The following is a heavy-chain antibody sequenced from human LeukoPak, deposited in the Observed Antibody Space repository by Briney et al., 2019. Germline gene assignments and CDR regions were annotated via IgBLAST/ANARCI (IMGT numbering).Heavy chain of an antibody. D-gene: IGHD2-15*01. CDR1: GGSTSSSTYY. CDR2: IYDSGST. V-gene: IGHV4-39*01. CDR3: ARVILGYCSGGSCPTMHFDY. J-gene: IGHJ4*02. Sequence: SETLSLTCTVSGGSTSSSTYYWDWIRQPPGKGLEWIGNIYDSGSTHYNPSLESRVTISVDTSKNQFSLKLSSVTAADTAVYYCARVILGYCSGGSCPTMHFDYWGQGTLVTVSS.